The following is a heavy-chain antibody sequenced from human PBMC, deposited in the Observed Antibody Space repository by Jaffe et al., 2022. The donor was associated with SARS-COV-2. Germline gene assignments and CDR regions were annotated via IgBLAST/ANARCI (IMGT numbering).Heavy chain of an antibody. CDR1: GFTFSSYG. CDR3: AKDDLAAAVTYYFDY. J-gene: IGHJ4*02. CDR2: ISYDGSNK. D-gene: IGHD6-13*01. Sequence: QVQLVESGGGVVQPGRSLRLSCAASGFTFSSYGMHWVRQAPGKGLEWVAVISYDGSNKYYADSVKGRFTISRDNSKNTLYLQMNSLRAEDTAVYYCAKDDLAAAVTYYFDYWGQGTLVTVSS. V-gene: IGHV3-30*18.